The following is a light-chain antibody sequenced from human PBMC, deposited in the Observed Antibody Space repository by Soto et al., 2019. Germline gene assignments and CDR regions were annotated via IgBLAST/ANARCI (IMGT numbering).Light chain of an antibody. J-gene: IGKJ5*01. V-gene: IGKV3-20*01. Sequence: TQSPATLSSFPGDRATLSCRASQTVSGSYVAWYQQKPGQAPRLLIYGASSRATGIPDRFSGTGSETDFTLTISRLGPEDFAVYYCQQYDNSPITFGQGTRLEIK. CDR2: GAS. CDR1: QTVSGSY. CDR3: QQYDNSPIT.